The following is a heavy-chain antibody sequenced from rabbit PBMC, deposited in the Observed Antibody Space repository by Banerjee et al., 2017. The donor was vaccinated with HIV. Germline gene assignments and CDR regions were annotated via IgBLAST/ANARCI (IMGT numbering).Heavy chain of an antibody. V-gene: IGHV1S40*01. D-gene: IGHD6-1*01. Sequence: QSLEESGGDLVKPGASLTLTCTASGLDFSSSYWICWVRQAPGKGLEWIACIYGGSSGNTYYASWAKGRFTISKTSSTTVTLQMTSLTVADTATYFCARGPYYTYGGAYDAFDPWGPGTLVTVS. CDR1: GLDFSSSYW. CDR2: IYGGSSGNT. J-gene: IGHJ2*01. CDR3: ARGPYYTYGGAYDAFDP.